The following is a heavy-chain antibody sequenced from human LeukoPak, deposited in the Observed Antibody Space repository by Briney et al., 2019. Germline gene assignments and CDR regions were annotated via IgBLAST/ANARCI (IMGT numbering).Heavy chain of an antibody. CDR1: GYSFTSYW. D-gene: IGHD1-26*01. CDR3: ARDSGGSYFTSLSAFDI. J-gene: IGHJ3*02. V-gene: IGHV1-18*04. CDR2: ISAYNGNT. Sequence: GESLKISCKGSGYSFTSYWIGWVRQAPGQGLEWMGWISAYNGNTNYAQKLQGRVTMTTDTSTSTAYMELRSLRSDDTAVYYCARDSGGSYFTSLSAFDIWGQGTMVTVSS.